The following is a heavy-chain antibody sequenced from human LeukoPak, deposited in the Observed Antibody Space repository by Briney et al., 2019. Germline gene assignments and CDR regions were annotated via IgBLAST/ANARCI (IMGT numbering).Heavy chain of an antibody. J-gene: IGHJ4*02. CDR2: IYPGDSDT. V-gene: IGHV5-51*01. CDR3: ATRSYYYDSSGYSLDLFDY. D-gene: IGHD3-22*01. CDR1: GYSFTSYW. Sequence: GESLKISCKGSGYSFTSYWVGWVRQMPGKGLEWMGIIYPGDSDTRYSPSFQGQVTISADKSISTAYLQWSSLKASDTAMYYCATRSYYYDSSGYSLDLFDYWGQGTLVTVSS.